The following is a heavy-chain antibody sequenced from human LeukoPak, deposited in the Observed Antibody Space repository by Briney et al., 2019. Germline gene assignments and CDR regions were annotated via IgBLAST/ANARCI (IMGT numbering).Heavy chain of an antibody. CDR1: GFTFSSYA. Sequence: PGGSLILSCAASGFTFSSYAMSGVRQAPGKGLEWVSGISGSGGSTYYADSVKGRFTISRDNSKNMLYLQMNSLRAEDTAVYYCAKTDSDISTAYVHWGQGTLVTVSS. J-gene: IGHJ4*02. D-gene: IGHD3-9*01. V-gene: IGHV3-23*01. CDR2: ISGSGGST. CDR3: AKTDSDISTAYVH.